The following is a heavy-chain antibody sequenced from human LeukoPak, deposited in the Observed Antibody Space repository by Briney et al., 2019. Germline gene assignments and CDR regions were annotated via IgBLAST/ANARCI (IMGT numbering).Heavy chain of an antibody. Sequence: SQTLSLTCAISGDSVSSNSAAWNWIRQSPSRGLEWLGRTYYRSKWYNDYAVSVKSRITINPDTSKNQFSLQLNSVTPEDTAVYYCARGLFSFLASGYDAYYYYYYYMDVWGKGTTVTVSS. CDR1: GDSVSSNSAA. CDR2: TYYRSKWYN. D-gene: IGHD5-12*01. V-gene: IGHV6-1*01. J-gene: IGHJ6*03. CDR3: ARGLFSFLASGYDAYYYYYYYMDV.